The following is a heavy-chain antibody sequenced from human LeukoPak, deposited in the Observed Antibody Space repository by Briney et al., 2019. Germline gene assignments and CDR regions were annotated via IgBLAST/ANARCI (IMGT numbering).Heavy chain of an antibody. CDR1: GGSISSSSYY. D-gene: IGHD4-23*01. Sequence: PSETLSLTCTVSGGSISSSSYYWGWVRQPPGKGLEWIGSIYYSGSTYYSPSFNSRLTISVVTSKTQFSLNLSSVTAADTAVYYCARDRETVYGGNSAASFDAFDIWGQGTMVTVSS. J-gene: IGHJ3*02. CDR3: ARDRETVYGGNSAASFDAFDI. CDR2: IYYSGST. V-gene: IGHV4-39*07.